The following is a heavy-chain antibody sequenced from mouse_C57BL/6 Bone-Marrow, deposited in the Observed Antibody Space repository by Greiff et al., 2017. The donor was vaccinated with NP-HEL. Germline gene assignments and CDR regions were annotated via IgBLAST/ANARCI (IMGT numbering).Heavy chain of an antibody. CDR2: LDPANGNT. CDR1: GFNIKNTY. CDR3: ARTDYGSKYCDY. J-gene: IGHJ2*01. V-gene: IGHV14-3*01. Sequence: EVKVVESVAELVRPGASVKLSCTASGFNIKNTYMHWVKQRPEQGLEWIGRLDPANGNTKYAPKFQGQATITADTSSNPAYLQLSSLTSEDTAIYYCARTDYGSKYCDYWGQGTTLTVSS. D-gene: IGHD1-1*01.